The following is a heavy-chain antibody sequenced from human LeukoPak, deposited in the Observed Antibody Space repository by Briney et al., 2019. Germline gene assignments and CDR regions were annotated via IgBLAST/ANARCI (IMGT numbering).Heavy chain of an antibody. Sequence: SETLSLTCAVYGGSFSGYYWSWIRQPPGKGQEWIGEINHSGSTNYNPSLKSRVTISVDTSKNQFSLKLSSVTAADTAVYYCASEPAAHTPDYWGQGTLVTVSS. CDR2: INHSGST. CDR1: GGSFSGYY. V-gene: IGHV4-34*01. CDR3: ASEPAAHTPDY. J-gene: IGHJ4*02. D-gene: IGHD2-2*01.